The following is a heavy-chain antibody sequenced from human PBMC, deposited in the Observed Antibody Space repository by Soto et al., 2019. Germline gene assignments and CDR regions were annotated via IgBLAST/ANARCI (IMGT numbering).Heavy chain of an antibody. J-gene: IGHJ6*04. Sequence: GESLKISCKGSGYSFTSYWISWVRQMPGKGLEWMGRIDPSDSYTNYSPSFQGHVTISADKSISTAYLQWSSLKASDTAMYYCACYGNFVIGHYYYGMDVWGKGTTVTVSS. CDR1: GYSFTSYW. D-gene: IGHD3-16*02. V-gene: IGHV5-10-1*01. CDR3: ACYGNFVIGHYYYGMDV. CDR2: IDPSDSYT.